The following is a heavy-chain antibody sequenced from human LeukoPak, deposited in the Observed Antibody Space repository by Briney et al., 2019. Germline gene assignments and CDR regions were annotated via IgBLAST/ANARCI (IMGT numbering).Heavy chain of an antibody. Sequence: GGSLRLSCAASGFTVSSNYMSWVRQAPGKGLEWVSVIYSGANTYYADSVTGRLAISRDNSKNTLYLQMNSLRGEDTAVYYCAKEKEQVVGGRAAFDLWGQGTWITVSA. V-gene: IGHV3-53*01. J-gene: IGHJ3*01. D-gene: IGHD1-26*01. CDR1: GFTVSSNY. CDR3: AKEKEQVVGGRAAFDL. CDR2: IYSGANT.